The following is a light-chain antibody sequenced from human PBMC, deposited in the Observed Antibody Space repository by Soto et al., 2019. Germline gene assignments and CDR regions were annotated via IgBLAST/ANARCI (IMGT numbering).Light chain of an antibody. CDR2: GNS. V-gene: IGLV1-40*01. Sequence: QAVVTQPPSVSGAPGQRVTISCTGSSSNIGAGYDVHWYQQLPGTAPKLLIYGNSNRPSGVPDRFSGSKSGTSASLAITGLQAEDEADYYCQSYDSSLSDSGVFGGGTK. CDR1: SSNIGAGYD. J-gene: IGLJ2*01. CDR3: QSYDSSLSDSGV.